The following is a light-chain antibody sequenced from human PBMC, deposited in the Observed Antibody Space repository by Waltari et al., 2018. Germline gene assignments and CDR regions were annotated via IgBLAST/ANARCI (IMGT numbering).Light chain of an antibody. J-gene: IGKJ2*01. V-gene: IGKV1-39*01. Sequence: DIQMTQSPSSLSASVGDRVTVTCRASQNINSFLNWYQQIPGKPPKLLIFAASRLQRGVPSRFSGSGSGTDFTLTISSLQPEDFVTYYCQQSDDTPYTFGQGTKLQIK. CDR1: QNINSF. CDR2: AAS. CDR3: QQSDDTPYT.